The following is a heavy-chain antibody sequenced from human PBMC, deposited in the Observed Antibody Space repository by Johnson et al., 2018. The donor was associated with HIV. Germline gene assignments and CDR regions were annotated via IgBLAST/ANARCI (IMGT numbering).Heavy chain of an antibody. J-gene: IGHJ3*02. V-gene: IGHV3-11*04. CDR2: ISSSGSTL. CDR3: ATYSRSWYKGGYAFDI. D-gene: IGHD6-13*01. Sequence: QVQLVESGGGLVKPGGSLRLSCAVSGFTFSDYYMSWIRQAPGKGLAWVSYISSSGSTLYYADSVKGRFTISRDNAKNSLYLQMNSLRAEDTAVYYCATYSRSWYKGGYAFDIWGQGTMVTVSS. CDR1: GFTFSDYY.